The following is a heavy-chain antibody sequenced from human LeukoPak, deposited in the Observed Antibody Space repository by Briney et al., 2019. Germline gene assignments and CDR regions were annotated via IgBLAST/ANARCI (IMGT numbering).Heavy chain of an antibody. CDR3: ASTGHNPASAWDY. J-gene: IGHJ4*02. CDR2: IYSGGST. Sequence: GGSLRLSCAASGFTVSSNYMSWVRQAPGKGLEWVSVIYSGGSTCYADSVKGRFTISRDNSKNTLYLQMNSLRAEDTAVYYCASTGHNPASAWDYWGQGTLVTVSS. CDR1: GFTVSSNY. D-gene: IGHD3-10*01. V-gene: IGHV3-66*01.